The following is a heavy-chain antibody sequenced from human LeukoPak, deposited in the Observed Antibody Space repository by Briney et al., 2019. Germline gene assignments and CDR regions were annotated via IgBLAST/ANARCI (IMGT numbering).Heavy chain of an antibody. CDR1: GGSFSSSY. CDR2: ISYSENT. D-gene: IGHD5-12*01. Sequence: SETLSLTCTVSGGSFSSSYWSWIRQPPGKGLEWIGYISYSENTKYNLSLKSRVTISVDTSQNQFSLKLTSVTAADTAVYHCARAPWRTFFDYWGQGNLVTVSS. J-gene: IGHJ4*02. V-gene: IGHV4-59*01. CDR3: ARAPWRTFFDY.